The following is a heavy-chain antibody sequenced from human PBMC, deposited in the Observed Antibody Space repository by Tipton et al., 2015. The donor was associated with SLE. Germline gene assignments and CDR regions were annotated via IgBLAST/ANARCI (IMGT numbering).Heavy chain of an antibody. D-gene: IGHD2-21*02. J-gene: IGHJ6*02. CDR2: VLYTGRT. CDR1: GGSISRNAYY. Sequence: TLSLTCSVSGGSISRNAYYWGWIRQPPGKGLEWIGSVLYTGRTYYSPSVKSPVTISIDTPNNQFSLKVTSVTAADTAVYYCARGMVTWRGAIVGVDVWGQGTTVNVSS. CDR3: ARGMVTWRGAIVGVDV. V-gene: IGHV4-39*07.